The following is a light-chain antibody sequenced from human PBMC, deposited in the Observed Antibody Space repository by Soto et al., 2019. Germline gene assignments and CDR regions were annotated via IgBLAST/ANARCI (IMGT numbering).Light chain of an antibody. CDR1: QGVSRK. CDR2: GAS. CDR3: QQYHTWPIT. J-gene: IGKJ4*01. Sequence: DIVMTQSPATLSVAPGERVTFSCRASQGVSRKLAWYQHKPGQAPRLLISGASTVATGIPARFSGSGSGTEFTLTISSLQSEDCAIYYCQQYHTWPITFGEGTKVEIK. V-gene: IGKV3-15*01.